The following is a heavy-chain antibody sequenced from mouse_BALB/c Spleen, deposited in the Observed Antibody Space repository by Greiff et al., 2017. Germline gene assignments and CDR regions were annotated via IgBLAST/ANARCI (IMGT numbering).Heavy chain of an antibody. J-gene: IGHJ4*01. V-gene: IGHV1-54*01. D-gene: IGHD2-1*01. CDR3: ARRGYYGKWGDAMDY. CDR2: INPGSGGT. CDR1: GYAFTNYL. Sequence: QVQLQQSGAELVRPGTSVKVSCKASGYAFTNYLIQWVKQRPGQGLEWIGVINPGSGGTNYNEKFKGKATLTADTSSSTAYMQLSSLTSADSAVYFCARRGYYGKWGDAMDYWGQGTSVTVSS.